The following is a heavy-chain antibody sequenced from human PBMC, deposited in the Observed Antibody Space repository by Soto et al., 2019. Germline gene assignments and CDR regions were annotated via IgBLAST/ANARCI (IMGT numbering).Heavy chain of an antibody. Sequence: HPGGSLRLSCAASGFTFSNYAMSWVRQAPGKGLEWVANIKQDGSEKYYVDSVKGRFTISRDNAKNSLYLQMNSLRAEDTAVYYCARDPFHDYWGQGTLVTVSS. CDR2: IKQDGSEK. CDR3: ARDPFHDY. CDR1: GFTFSNYA. J-gene: IGHJ4*02. V-gene: IGHV3-7*01.